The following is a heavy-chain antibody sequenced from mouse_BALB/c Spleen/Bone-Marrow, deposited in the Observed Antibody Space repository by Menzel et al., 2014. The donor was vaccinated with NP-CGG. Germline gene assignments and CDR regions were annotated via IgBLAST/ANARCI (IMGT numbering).Heavy chain of an antibody. CDR2: INPYNGDT. J-gene: IGHJ3*01. CDR3: ARICDYDRGAWFAY. Sequence: EVQLQQSGPELVKPGASVKISCKASGYSFTGYFMNWVMQSHGKSLEWIGRINPYNGDTFYNQKFKGKATLTVDKSSNTAHMELRSLASEDSAVYYCARICDYDRGAWFAYWGQGTLVTVSA. D-gene: IGHD2-4*01. CDR1: GYSFTGYF. V-gene: IGHV1-20*02.